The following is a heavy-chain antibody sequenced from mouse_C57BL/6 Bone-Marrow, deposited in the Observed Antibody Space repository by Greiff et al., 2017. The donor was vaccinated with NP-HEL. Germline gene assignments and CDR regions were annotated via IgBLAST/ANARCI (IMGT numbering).Heavy chain of an antibody. CDR2: IYPGDGDT. Sequence: QVQLQQSGAELVKPGASVKISCKASGYAFSSYWMNWVKQRPGKGLEWIGQIYPGDGDTNYNGKFKGKATLTADKSSSTAYMQLSSLTSEDSAVYFCARNLRYYAMDYWGQGTSVTVSS. J-gene: IGHJ4*01. V-gene: IGHV1-80*01. CDR1: GYAFSSYW. CDR3: ARNLRYYAMDY.